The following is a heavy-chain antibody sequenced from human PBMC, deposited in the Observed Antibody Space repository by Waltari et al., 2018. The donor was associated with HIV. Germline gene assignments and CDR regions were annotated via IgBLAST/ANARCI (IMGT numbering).Heavy chain of an antibody. CDR1: ESYIKTDYS. Sequence: QVQLQESGPGLVKPSDTLPLRCIVSESYIKTDYSWGWIRQPPGKGLEWLGSASHSGGTFHNASLQSRVTISVDRSKNQVSLKVNSVTAADTAVYYCARAGVVPALFDLWGRGTLVTVSS. J-gene: IGHJ2*01. V-gene: IGHV4-38-2*02. D-gene: IGHD3-3*01. CDR3: ARAGVVPALFDL. CDR2: ASHSGGT.